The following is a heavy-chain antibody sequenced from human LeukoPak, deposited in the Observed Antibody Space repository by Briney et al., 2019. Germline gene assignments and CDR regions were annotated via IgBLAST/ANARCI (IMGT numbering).Heavy chain of an antibody. CDR1: GGSISSGSHY. D-gene: IGHD1-26*01. V-gene: IGHV4-39*01. CDR2: TSYSGRT. CDR3: ARLLVGAISGPFDY. Sequence: SETLSLTCTVSGGSISSGSHYWGWIRQPPGMRLEWIGSTSYSGRTSYNPSLRGQYTMSIDTSKNQFSLRLNSVTAADTAVYYCARLLVGAISGPFDYWGQGTLVTVSS. J-gene: IGHJ4*02.